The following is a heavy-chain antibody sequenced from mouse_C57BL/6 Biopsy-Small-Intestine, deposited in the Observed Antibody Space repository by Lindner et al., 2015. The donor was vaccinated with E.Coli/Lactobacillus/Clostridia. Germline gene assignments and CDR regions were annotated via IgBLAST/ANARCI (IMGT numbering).Heavy chain of an antibody. CDR3: ITWYYGPFAY. D-gene: IGHD1-1*01. CDR2: IDPENGDT. V-gene: IGHV14-4*01. Sequence: VQLQESGAELVRPGASVKLSCTASGFNIKDDYMHWVKQRPEQGLEWIGWIDPENGDTEYASKFQGKATITADTSSNTAYLQLSSLTSEDTAVYYCITWYYGPFAYWGQGTLVTVSA. CDR1: GFNIKDDY. J-gene: IGHJ3*01.